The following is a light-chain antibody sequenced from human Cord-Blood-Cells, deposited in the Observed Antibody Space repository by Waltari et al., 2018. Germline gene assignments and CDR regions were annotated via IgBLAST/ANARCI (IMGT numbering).Light chain of an antibody. CDR3: CSYAGSSTYWV. CDR2: EGS. J-gene: IGLJ3*02. V-gene: IGLV2-23*01. CDR1: SSDVGSYKL. Sequence: QSALTQPASVSGSPGQSITISCTGTSSDVGSYKLASWYQQHPGKPPKLMIYEGSKPPSGVSNRFSGSKSGNTASLTISGLQAEDEADYYCCSYAGSSTYWVFGGGTKLTVL.